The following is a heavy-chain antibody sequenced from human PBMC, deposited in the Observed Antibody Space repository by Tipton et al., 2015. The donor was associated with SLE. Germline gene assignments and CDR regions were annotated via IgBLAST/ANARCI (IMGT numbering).Heavy chain of an antibody. CDR1: GFTFSSHA. Sequence: SLRLSCAASGFTFSSHAMTWVRQAPGKGLKWVSGISGYGGSTYCADSVKGRFTISRDNAKNSLYLQMNSLRAEDTAVYYCARERGFDYWGQGTLVTVSS. CDR3: ARERGFDY. CDR2: ISGYGGST. D-gene: IGHD3-10*01. J-gene: IGHJ4*02. V-gene: IGHV3-23*01.